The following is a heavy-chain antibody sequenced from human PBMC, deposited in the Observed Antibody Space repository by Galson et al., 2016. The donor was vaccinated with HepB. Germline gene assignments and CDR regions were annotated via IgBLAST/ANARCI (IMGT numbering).Heavy chain of an antibody. D-gene: IGHD3-10*01. CDR1: GFTFASSS. CDR3: ARAGNGLILGRGSYYFDF. CDR2: ISSSSSHI. Sequence: SLRLSCAASGFTFASSSMDWVRQAPGKGLEWVSSISSSSSHIYYADSVKGRFTISRDNSKNSLFLQMNSLSAEDTAVYYCARAGNGLILGRGSYYFDFWGQRTLVTIAS. V-gene: IGHV3-21*01. J-gene: IGHJ4*02.